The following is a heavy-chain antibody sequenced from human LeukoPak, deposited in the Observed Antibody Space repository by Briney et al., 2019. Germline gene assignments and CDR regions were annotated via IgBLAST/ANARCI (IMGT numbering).Heavy chain of an antibody. Sequence: SQTLSLTCSVSGGSISSGGYYWSWIRQPPGKGLEWIGYIYHSGSTYYNPSLKSRVTISVDRSKNQFSLKLSSVTAADTAVYYCASSPRFWVVPAAIGAFDIWGQGTMVTVSS. CDR3: ASSPRFWVVPAAIGAFDI. D-gene: IGHD2-2*02. V-gene: IGHV4-30-2*01. CDR2: IYHSGST. J-gene: IGHJ3*02. CDR1: GGSISSGGYY.